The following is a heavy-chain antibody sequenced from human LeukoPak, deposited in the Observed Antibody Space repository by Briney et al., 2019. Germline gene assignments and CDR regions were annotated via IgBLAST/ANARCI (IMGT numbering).Heavy chain of an antibody. Sequence: SVKVSCKASGDTSGRYGISWVRQAPGQGLEWMGRIIPMFGVTKYVEKFQGRVTITADTSTSTVSMELSSLTSEDTAVYFCAREGGEFCSGGACHHWYLDLWGRGTLVTVSS. CDR3: AREGGEFCSGGACHHWYLDL. D-gene: IGHD2-15*01. CDR1: GDTSGRYG. CDR2: IIPMFGVT. J-gene: IGHJ2*01. V-gene: IGHV1-69*04.